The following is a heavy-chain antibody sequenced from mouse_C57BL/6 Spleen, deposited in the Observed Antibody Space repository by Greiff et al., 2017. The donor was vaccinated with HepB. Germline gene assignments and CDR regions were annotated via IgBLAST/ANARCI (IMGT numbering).Heavy chain of an antibody. CDR1: GFSLTSYG. D-gene: IGHD2-4*01. CDR3: AREDYDYEGFAY. J-gene: IGHJ3*01. V-gene: IGHV2-2*01. CDR2: IWSGGST. Sequence: QVQLKQSGPGLVQPSQSLSITCTVSGFSLTSYGVHWVRQSPGKGLEWLGVIWSGGSTDYNAAFISRLSISKDNSKSQVFFTMNSLQADDTAIYYCAREDYDYEGFAYWGQGTLVTVSA.